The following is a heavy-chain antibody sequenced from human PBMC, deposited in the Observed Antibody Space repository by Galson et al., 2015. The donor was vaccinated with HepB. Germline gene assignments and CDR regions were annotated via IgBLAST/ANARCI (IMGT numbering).Heavy chain of an antibody. CDR3: AHMKRGAATAFDI. D-gene: IGHD6-25*01. CDR2: IDWDDDK. CDR1: GFSLSTSGMR. V-gene: IGHV2-70*04. Sequence: PALVKPTQTLTLTCTFSGFSLSTSGMRVSWIRQPPGKALEWLARIDWDDDKFYSTSLKTRLTISKDTSKNQVVLTMTNMDPVDTATYYCAHMKRGAATAFDIWGQGTMVTVSS. J-gene: IGHJ3*02.